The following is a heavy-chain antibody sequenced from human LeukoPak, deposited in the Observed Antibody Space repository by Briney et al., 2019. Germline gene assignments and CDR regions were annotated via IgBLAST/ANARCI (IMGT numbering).Heavy chain of an antibody. V-gene: IGHV4-39*07. CDR1: GGSISSSSYY. CDR2: IYYSGST. Sequence: PSETLSLTCTVSGGSISSSSYYWGWIRQPPGKGLEWIGGIYYSGSTYYNPSLKSRVTISVDTSKNQFSLKLSSVTAADTAVYYCATLYYDFWSGYSKGAFDIWGQGTMVTVSS. J-gene: IGHJ3*02. CDR3: ATLYYDFWSGYSKGAFDI. D-gene: IGHD3-3*01.